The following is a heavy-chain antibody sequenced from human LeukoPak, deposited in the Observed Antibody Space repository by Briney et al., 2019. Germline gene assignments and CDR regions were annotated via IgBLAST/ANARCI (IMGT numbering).Heavy chain of an antibody. V-gene: IGHV3-48*03. D-gene: IGHD1-26*01. J-gene: IGHJ3*02. CDR1: GFTFSSYE. CDR3: ARYRFVVGATDSFDI. Sequence: PGGSLRLSCSASGFTFSSYEMNWVRQAPGKGLEWISYITGSGDTIYYADSVKGRFTISRDNAKNSLYLHMNSLRAEDTAVYYCARYRFVVGATDSFDIWGQGTMVTVSS. CDR2: ITGSGDTI.